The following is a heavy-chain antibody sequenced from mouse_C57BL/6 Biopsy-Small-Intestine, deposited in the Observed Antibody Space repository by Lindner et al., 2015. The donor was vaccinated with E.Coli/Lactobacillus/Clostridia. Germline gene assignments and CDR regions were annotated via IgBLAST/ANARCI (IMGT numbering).Heavy chain of an antibody. V-gene: IGHV1-69*02. Sequence: SVKVSCKGSGGTFSNYGFNWVRQAPGQGLEWMGGIIPIFSTTNYAQKFKGRVTITADESTSTAYMELNSLKSEDTAIYYCARAQGQYYFDQWGQGTLVTVSS. CDR3: ARAQGQYYFDQ. D-gene: IGHD2-10*02. J-gene: IGHJ2*01. CDR2: IIPIFSTT. CDR1: GGTFSNYG.